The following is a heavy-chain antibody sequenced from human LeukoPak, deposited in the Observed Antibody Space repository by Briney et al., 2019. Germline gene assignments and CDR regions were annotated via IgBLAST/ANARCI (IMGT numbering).Heavy chain of an antibody. V-gene: IGHV3-53*01. D-gene: IGHD3-9*01. Sequence: PGGSLRLSCAASGFTVSSNYMSWVRQAPGKGLEWVSVIYSGGSKYYADSVKGRFTISRDNSKNTLYLQMKSLRAEDTAVYYCARGRGYDILTGAPFGYWGQGTLVTVSS. J-gene: IGHJ4*02. CDR2: IYSGGSK. CDR1: GFTVSSNY. CDR3: ARGRGYDILTGAPFGY.